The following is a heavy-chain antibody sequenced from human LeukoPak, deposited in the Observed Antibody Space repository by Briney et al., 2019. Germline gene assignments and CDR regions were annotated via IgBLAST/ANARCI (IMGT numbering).Heavy chain of an antibody. Sequence: PLETLSLTCTVSGGSISSGDYYWSWIRQPPGKGLEWIGYIYYSGSTYYNPSLKSRVTISVDTSKNQFSLKVSSVTATDTAIYYCARHTTGEQCFDYWGQGTLVTVSS. J-gene: IGHJ4*02. CDR2: IYYSGST. V-gene: IGHV4-30-4*08. CDR3: ARHTTGEQCFDY. CDR1: GGSISSGDYY. D-gene: IGHD3-16*01.